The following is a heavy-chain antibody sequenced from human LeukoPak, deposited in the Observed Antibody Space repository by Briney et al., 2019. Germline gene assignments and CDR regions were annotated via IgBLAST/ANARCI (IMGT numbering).Heavy chain of an antibody. V-gene: IGHV4-59*01. D-gene: IGHD3-22*01. CDR1: GGSISSYY. Sequence: SETLSLTCTVSGGSISSYYWSWIRQPPGKGLEWIGYIYYSGSTNYNPSLKSRVTISVDTSKNQFSLKLSSVTAADTAVYYCARVGWEWETRHYDSSGYYYPYYFDYWGQGTLVTVSS. J-gene: IGHJ4*02. CDR3: ARVGWEWETRHYDSSGYYYPYYFDY. CDR2: IYYSGST.